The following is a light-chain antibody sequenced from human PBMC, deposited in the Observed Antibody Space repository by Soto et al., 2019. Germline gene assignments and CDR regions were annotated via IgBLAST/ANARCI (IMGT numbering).Light chain of an antibody. CDR3: QQRHMWPIT. J-gene: IGKJ5*01. CDR2: DTS. Sequence: EIVLTQSPGTLSLSPGKRATLSFRASQSVSNFLAWYQQKPGQAPRLLIYDTSNRATGIPARFSGSGSGTDFTLTISSLEPEDSAVYYCQQRHMWPITFGQGTRLEIK. V-gene: IGKV3-11*01. CDR1: QSVSNF.